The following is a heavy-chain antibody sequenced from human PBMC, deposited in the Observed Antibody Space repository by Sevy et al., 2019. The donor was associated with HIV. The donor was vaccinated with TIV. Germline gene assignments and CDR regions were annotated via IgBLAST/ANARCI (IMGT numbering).Heavy chain of an antibody. CDR1: RFTFSNYA. CDR2: MSYDGNNK. CDR3: VGMATADFDL. J-gene: IGHJ4*02. D-gene: IGHD6-13*01. V-gene: IGHV3-30-3*01. Sequence: GGSLRLSCAASRFTFSNYAIHWVRQAPGKGREWVAVMSYDGNNKYYSDSVKGRFSISGDNSNNTLYLQLNSLRPEETALYYWVGMATADFDLWGQGTLVTVSS.